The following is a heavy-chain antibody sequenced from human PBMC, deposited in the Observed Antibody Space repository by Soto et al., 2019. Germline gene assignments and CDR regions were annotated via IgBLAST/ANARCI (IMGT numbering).Heavy chain of an antibody. J-gene: IGHJ4*02. CDR3: ARGEAVAAPCDY. D-gene: IGHD6-19*01. CDR2: IGGSGSIT. Sequence: PGGSLRLSCAASGFSFSTSAMTWVRQAPGKGPEWVSAIGGSGSITNYADSVKGRFTISRDNSKNTVYLQMNDLRVDDTAVYFCARGEAVAAPCDYWGQGTLVTVSS. CDR1: GFSFSTSA. V-gene: IGHV3-23*01.